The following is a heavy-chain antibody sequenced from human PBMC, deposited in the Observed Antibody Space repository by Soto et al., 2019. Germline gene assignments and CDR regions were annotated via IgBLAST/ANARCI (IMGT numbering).Heavy chain of an antibody. Sequence: ASVKVSCKASGYTFTGYYMHWVRQAPGQGLEWMGWINPNSGGTNYAQKFQGWVTMTRDTSISTAYMELSRLRSDDTAVDYCASGLRTYSSRGYNWFDPWGQGTLVTVS. CDR2: INPNSGGT. D-gene: IGHD6-13*01. CDR3: ASGLRTYSSRGYNWFDP. CDR1: GYTFTGYY. J-gene: IGHJ5*02. V-gene: IGHV1-2*04.